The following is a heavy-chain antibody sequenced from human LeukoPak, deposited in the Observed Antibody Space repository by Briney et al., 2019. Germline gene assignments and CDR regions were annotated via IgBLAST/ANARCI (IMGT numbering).Heavy chain of an antibody. D-gene: IGHD3-16*01. V-gene: IGHV3-74*01. Sequence: GGSLRLSCAASGFTFSNYWMHWVRQAPGEGLTWLSRINSDGSTTSYAGSVKGRFTISRDNAKNTLYLQMNTLRAEDTAVYCCARETWGGLDYWGQGTLVTVSS. CDR1: GFTFSNYW. CDR2: INSDGSTT. J-gene: IGHJ4*02. CDR3: ARETWGGLDY.